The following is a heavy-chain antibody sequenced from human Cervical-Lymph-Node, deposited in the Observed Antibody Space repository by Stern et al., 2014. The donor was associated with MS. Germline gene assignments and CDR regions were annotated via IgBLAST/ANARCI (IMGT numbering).Heavy chain of an antibody. J-gene: IGHJ4*02. D-gene: IGHD3-22*01. V-gene: IGHV1-69*01. Sequence: VQLVESGAEVKKPGSSVKVSCKASGGTFSSYAISWVRQAPGQGLEWMGGIIPIFGTANYAQKFQGRVTITADESTSTAYMELSSLRSEDTAVYYCAREGAYYYDSSGSCDYWGQGTLVTVSS. CDR2: IIPIFGTA. CDR3: AREGAYYYDSSGSCDY. CDR1: GGTFSSYA.